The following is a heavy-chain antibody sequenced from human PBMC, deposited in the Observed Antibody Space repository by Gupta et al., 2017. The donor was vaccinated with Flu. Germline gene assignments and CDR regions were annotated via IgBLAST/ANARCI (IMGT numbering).Heavy chain of an antibody. CDR2: INPKRGGT. D-gene: IGHD2-15*01. Sequence: QVQLVQSGAEAKKPGASVQVSCKASGYTFTGFYIHWVRQAPGQGLEWMGWINPKRGGTNYAQKFQGRVTMTSDTSISTAYMELSSLRPDDTAIYYCARYCSGGICSFDSWGQGTLVTVSS. CDR3: ARYCSGGICSFDS. CDR1: GYTFTGFY. J-gene: IGHJ4*02. V-gene: IGHV1-2*02.